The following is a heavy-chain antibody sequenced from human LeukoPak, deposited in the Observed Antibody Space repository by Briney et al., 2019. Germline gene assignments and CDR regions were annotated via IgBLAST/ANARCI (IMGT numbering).Heavy chain of an antibody. J-gene: IGHJ4*02. V-gene: IGHV3-23*01. D-gene: IGHD3-10*01. CDR2: ISGSGGST. CDR3: ARGDRSAWFGELSDY. Sequence: GGSLRLSCAASGFTFSSYAMSWVRQAPGKGLEWVSAISGSGGSTYYADSVKGRFTISRDNAKNSLYLQMNSLRVEDTAVYYCARGDRSAWFGELSDYWGQGTLVTVSS. CDR1: GFTFSSYA.